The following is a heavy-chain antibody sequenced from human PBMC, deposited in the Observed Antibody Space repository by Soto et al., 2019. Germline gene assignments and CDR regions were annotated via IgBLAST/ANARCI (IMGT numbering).Heavy chain of an antibody. CDR2: VHSSGGT. J-gene: IGHJ4*02. Sequence: SETLSLTCTVSHGSITSGDYFWAWIRQPPGKGLEFIGSVHSSGGTYYSPSLKSRASISIDKSKNQFSLKLTSVNAGDTAVYFCASVVVGATRQTGSDHWGQGTLGTV. D-gene: IGHD2-15*01. CDR1: HGSITSGDYF. CDR3: ASVVVGATRQTGSDH. V-gene: IGHV4-39*01.